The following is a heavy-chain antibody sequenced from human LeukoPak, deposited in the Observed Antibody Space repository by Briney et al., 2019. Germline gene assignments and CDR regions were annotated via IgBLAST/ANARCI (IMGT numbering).Heavy chain of an antibody. CDR1: GGSISSYY. D-gene: IGHD5-18*01. CDR2: IYYSGST. CDR3: AMRRGYSEGYFDY. Sequence: PSETLSLTCTVSGGSISSYYWGWIRQPPGKGLEWIGSIYYSGSTYYNPSLKSRVTISVDTSKNQFSLKLSSVTAADTAVYYCAMRRGYSEGYFDYWGQGTLVTVSS. J-gene: IGHJ4*02. V-gene: IGHV4-39*01.